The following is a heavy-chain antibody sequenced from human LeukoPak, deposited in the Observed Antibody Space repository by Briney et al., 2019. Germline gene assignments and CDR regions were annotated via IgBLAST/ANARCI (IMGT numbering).Heavy chain of an antibody. Sequence: SVKVSCTASGGTFSSYAISWVRQAPGQGLEWMGGIIPIFGTANYAQKFQGRVTITADESTSTAYMELSSLRSEDTAVYYCARVYYYGSGINWFDPWGQGTLVTVSS. CDR3: ARVYYYGSGINWFDP. D-gene: IGHD3-10*01. V-gene: IGHV1-69*13. CDR1: GGTFSSYA. J-gene: IGHJ5*02. CDR2: IIPIFGTA.